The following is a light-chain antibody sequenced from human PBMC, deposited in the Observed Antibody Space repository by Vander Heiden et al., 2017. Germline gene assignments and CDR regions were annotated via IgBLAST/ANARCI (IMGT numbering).Light chain of an antibody. V-gene: IGLV2-14*01. Sequence: QSALTQPASVSGSPGQSITISCTGTSSDVGDYDSVSWYQHHPGKAPKLIIYEVTNRPSGVSHRFSGSKSGTTASLTISGLLAEDEANSYCSSYTSSNTPFVFGSGTMITVL. CDR3: SSYTSSNTPFV. J-gene: IGLJ1*01. CDR1: SSDVGDYDS. CDR2: EVT.